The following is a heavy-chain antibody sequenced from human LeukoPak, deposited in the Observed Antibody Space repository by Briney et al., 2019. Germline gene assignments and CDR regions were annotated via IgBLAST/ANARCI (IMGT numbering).Heavy chain of an antibody. CDR2: INHSGST. V-gene: IGHV4-34*01. D-gene: IGHD4-17*01. J-gene: IGHJ5*02. CDR1: GFTFSSYS. CDR3: ASRYDYGHNWFDP. Sequence: GSLRLSCAASGFTFSSYSMNWVRQAPGKGLEWIGEINHSGSTNYNPSLKSRVTISVDTSKNQFSLKLSSVTAADTAVYYCASRYDYGHNWFDPWGQGTLVTVSS.